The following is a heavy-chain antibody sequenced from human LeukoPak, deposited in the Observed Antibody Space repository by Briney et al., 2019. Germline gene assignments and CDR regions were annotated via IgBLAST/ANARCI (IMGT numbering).Heavy chain of an antibody. J-gene: IGHJ4*02. Sequence: PGGSLRLSCAASGFTFSSYGMHWVGQAPGKGLDWVAVIWYDGSNKYYADSVKGRFTISRDNPKNTLYLQMNSLRAEDTAVYYCARKYSGYDWGTDYWGQGTLVTVSS. D-gene: IGHD5-12*01. CDR2: IWYDGSNK. V-gene: IGHV3-33*01. CDR3: ARKYSGYDWGTDY. CDR1: GFTFSSYG.